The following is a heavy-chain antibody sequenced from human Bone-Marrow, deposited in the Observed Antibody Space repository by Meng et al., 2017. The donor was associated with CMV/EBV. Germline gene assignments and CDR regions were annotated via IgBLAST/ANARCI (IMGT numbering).Heavy chain of an antibody. J-gene: IGHJ4*02. Sequence: ASVKVSCKASGYTFTSYDINWVRQATGQGLEWMGWMNPNSGNTGYAQKFQGRVTMTRDTSTSTVYMELSSLRSEDTAVYYCASTSSGWYSLDYWGQGTLVTVSS. CDR3: ASTSSGWYSLDY. V-gene: IGHV1-8*01. D-gene: IGHD6-19*01. CDR2: MNPNSGNT. CDR1: GYTFTSYD.